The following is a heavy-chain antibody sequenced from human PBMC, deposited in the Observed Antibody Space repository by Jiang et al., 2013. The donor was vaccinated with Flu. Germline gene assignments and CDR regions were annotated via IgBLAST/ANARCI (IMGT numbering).Heavy chain of an antibody. D-gene: IGHD3-22*01. J-gene: IGHJ5*02. CDR2: INHSGST. Sequence: LTCAVYVGLQWLLLELDPPAPRKGLEWIGEINHSGSTNYNPSLKSRVTISVDTSKNQFSLKLSSVTAADTAVYYCARRTYYYDSSGLPFDPWGQGTLVTVSS. CDR3: ARRTYYYDSSGLPFDP. V-gene: IGHV4-34*01. CDR1: VGLQWLL.